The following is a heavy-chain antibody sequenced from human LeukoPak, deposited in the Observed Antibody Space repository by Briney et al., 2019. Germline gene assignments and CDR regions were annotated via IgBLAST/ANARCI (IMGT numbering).Heavy chain of an antibody. J-gene: IGHJ4*02. CDR3: VKVDT. V-gene: IGHV3-11*04. Sequence: GGSLRLSCAASGFTFSDYNMRWIRQAPGKGLEWVSSISRSGSTKYYADSVKGRFTISRDNSRNTLYLQMDSLSAEDTAVYYCVKVDTWGQGTLVTVSS. CDR1: GFTFSDYN. CDR2: ISRSGSTK. D-gene: IGHD3-22*01.